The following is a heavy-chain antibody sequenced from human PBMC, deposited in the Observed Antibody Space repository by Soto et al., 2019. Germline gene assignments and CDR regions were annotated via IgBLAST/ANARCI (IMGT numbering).Heavy chain of an antibody. Sequence: SETLSLTCTVSGGSISNSSYYWGWIRQPPGTGLEWIGSVFYSGSTYYNPSLKSRVTISVDTSKNQFSLKLSSVTAADTAVYYCARRTAEATTGAFDIWGQATMVSV. D-gene: IGHD6-25*01. V-gene: IGHV4-39*01. J-gene: IGHJ3*02. CDR1: GGSISNSSYY. CDR2: VFYSGST. CDR3: ARRTAEATTGAFDI.